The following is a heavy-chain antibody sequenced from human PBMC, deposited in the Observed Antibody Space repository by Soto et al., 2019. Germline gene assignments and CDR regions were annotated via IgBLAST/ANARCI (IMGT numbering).Heavy chain of an antibody. V-gene: IGHV4-34*01. CDR3: ARYPPYIRAAAGTGWFDP. J-gene: IGHJ5*02. CDR2: INHSGST. Sequence: KPSETLSLTCAVYGGSFSGYYWSWIRQPPGKGLEWIGEINHSGSTNYNPSLKSRVTISVDTSKNQFSLKLSSVTAADTAVYYCARYPPYIRAAAGTGWFDPWGQGTLVTVSS. D-gene: IGHD6-13*01. CDR1: GGSFSGYY.